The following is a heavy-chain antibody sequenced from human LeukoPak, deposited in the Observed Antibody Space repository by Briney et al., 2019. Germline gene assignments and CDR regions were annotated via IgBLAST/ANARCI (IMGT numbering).Heavy chain of an antibody. V-gene: IGHV1-2*04. CDR2: INPNSGGT. CDR1: GYTFTGYY. CDR3: ARDDGSGTSGFAY. D-gene: IGHD3-10*01. Sequence: ASVKVSCKASGYTFTGYYMHWVRQAPGQGLEWMGWINPNSGGTNYAQKFQGWVTMTRDTSISTAYMELSRLRSDDTAVYYCARDDGSGTSGFAYWGQGTLVTVSS. J-gene: IGHJ4*02.